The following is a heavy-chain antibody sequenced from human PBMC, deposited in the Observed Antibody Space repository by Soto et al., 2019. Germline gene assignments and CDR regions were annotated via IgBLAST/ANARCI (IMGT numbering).Heavy chain of an antibody. D-gene: IGHD5-12*01. Sequence: PSETLSLTCTVSGGSMSSYYWSWIRQSPGKGLEWIGDIYYSGSANYNPSLKSRVAISLDTSKNQFSLMLSSVTAADTAVYYCARGEWLATIKPYFAYWGQGTLVTVSS. CDR1: GGSMSSYY. J-gene: IGHJ4*02. CDR2: IYYSGSA. V-gene: IGHV4-59*01. CDR3: ARGEWLATIKPYFAY.